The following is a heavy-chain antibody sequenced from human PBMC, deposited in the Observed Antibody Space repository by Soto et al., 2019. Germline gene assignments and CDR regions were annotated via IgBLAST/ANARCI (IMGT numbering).Heavy chain of an antibody. CDR1: GYTFTSYY. CDR3: AREGYSSSWTQLNWFDP. V-gene: IGHV1-46*01. Sequence: ASVKVSCKASGYTFTSYYMHWVRQAPGQGLEWMGIINPSGGSTSYAQKFQGRVTMTRDTSTSTVYMELSSLRSEDTAVYYCAREGYSSSWTQLNWFDPWGQGTLVTVSS. J-gene: IGHJ5*02. D-gene: IGHD6-13*01. CDR2: INPSGGST.